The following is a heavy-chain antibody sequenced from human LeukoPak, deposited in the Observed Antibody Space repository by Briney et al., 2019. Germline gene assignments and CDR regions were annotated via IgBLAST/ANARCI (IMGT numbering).Heavy chain of an antibody. J-gene: IGHJ6*04. CDR2: IYYSGST. CDR3: ARCPPTGFGELDV. V-gene: IGHV4-39*07. D-gene: IGHD3-10*01. Sequence: SETLSLTCTVSGGSIGSSSYYWGWIRQPPGKGLEWIGSIYYSGSTYYNPSLKSRVTMSVDTSKNQFSLKLSSVTAADTAVYYCARCPPTGFGELDVWGKGTTVTVSS. CDR1: GGSIGSSSYY.